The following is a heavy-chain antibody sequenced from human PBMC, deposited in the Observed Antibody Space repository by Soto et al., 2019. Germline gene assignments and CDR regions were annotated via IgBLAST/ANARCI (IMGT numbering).Heavy chain of an antibody. CDR3: ATSMRHTLNP. J-gene: IGHJ5*02. CDR1: AFSFSSHW. D-gene: IGHD2-8*01. CDR2: INQDGSDQ. Sequence: EVQVVESGGGLVQPGGSLRLSCAASAFSFSSHWMTWVRQVPGKGLEWVANINQDGSDQYYMDSVKGRFTISRDNAKNSLCLHMNSLRVEDTAVYYCATSMRHTLNPWGQGTLVTVSS. V-gene: IGHV3-7*01.